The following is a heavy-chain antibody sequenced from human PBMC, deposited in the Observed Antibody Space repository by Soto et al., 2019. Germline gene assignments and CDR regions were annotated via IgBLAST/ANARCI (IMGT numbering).Heavy chain of an antibody. CDR3: ARDDRQADYGAKWYFDL. CDR1: GYTFPSYG. Sequence: QVPLVQSGGEVKNPGASVRVSCKASGYTFPSYGISWVRQAPGQGLEWMGWINTYNGDTNYAPKLQDRVTVTTDTPTSTAYLELRSLRPDDTAMYYCARDDRQADYGAKWYFDLWGRGTLVIVSS. CDR2: INTYNGDT. J-gene: IGHJ2*01. V-gene: IGHV1-18*01. D-gene: IGHD4-17*01.